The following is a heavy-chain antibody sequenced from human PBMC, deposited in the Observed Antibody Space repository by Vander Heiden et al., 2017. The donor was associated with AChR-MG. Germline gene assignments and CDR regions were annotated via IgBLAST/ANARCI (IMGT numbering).Heavy chain of an antibody. CDR2: MGLSGDKT. D-gene: IGHD3-3*01. CDR3: AKEGVAGFWNGYYIGYYFDS. Sequence: EVQLLESGGGLVQPGGSLRLSCAASGINFSNYAMSWVRQAPGKGLEWVSAMGLSGDKTYSADSVKGRFTISRDNSKNTLYLQMNSLRAEDTALYYCAKEGVAGFWNGYYIGYYFDSWGQGTLVTVSS. J-gene: IGHJ4*02. V-gene: IGHV3-23*01. CDR1: GINFSNYA.